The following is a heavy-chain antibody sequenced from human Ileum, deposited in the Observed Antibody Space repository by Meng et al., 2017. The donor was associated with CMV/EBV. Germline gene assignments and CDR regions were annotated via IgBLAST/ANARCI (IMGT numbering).Heavy chain of an antibody. CDR3: GRAGSDSQEDRHRAFDI. CDR2: ISSRSSYI. D-gene: IGHD3-10*01. J-gene: IGHJ3*02. CDR1: GFTFGSYS. Sequence: GGSRRPSCAPSGFTFGSYSMNWVRQVPGKGLEWVSSISSRSSYINYADSVKGQFTTSRDNAKNTLYLQMNSLRAEDTAVYYCGRAGSDSQEDRHRAFDIWGQGTMVTVSS. V-gene: IGHV3-21*01.